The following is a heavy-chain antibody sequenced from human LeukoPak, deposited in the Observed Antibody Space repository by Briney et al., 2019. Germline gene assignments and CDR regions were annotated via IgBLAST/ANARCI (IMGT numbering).Heavy chain of an antibody. CDR1: GGTFSSYA. Sequence: SVKVSCKASGGTFSSYAISWVRQAPGQGLEWMGRIIPVLGIANYAQKFQGRVTITADKSTSTAYMELSSLRSEDTAVYYCAAFGGVIVDYWGQGTLVTVSS. D-gene: IGHD3-16*02. V-gene: IGHV1-69*04. CDR3: AAFGGVIVDY. J-gene: IGHJ4*02. CDR2: IIPVLGIA.